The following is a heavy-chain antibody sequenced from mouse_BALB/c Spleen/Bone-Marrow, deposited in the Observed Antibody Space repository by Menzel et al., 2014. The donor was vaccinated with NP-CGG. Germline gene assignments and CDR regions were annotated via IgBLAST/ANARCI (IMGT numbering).Heavy chain of an antibody. V-gene: IGHV1-52*01. CDR2: PYDSET. CDR3: ARGSMILNYFDY. Sequence: PYDSETHYNQKFKDKAILTVDKSSSTAYMQLSSLTSEDSAVYYCARGSMILNYFDYWGQGTTLTVSS. D-gene: IGHD2-3*01. J-gene: IGHJ2*01.